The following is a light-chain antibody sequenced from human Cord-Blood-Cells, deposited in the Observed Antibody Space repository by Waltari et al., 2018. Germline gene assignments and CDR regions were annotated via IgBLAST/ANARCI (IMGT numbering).Light chain of an antibody. Sequence: EIVLTPSPATLSLSPGERATLSCRASQSVSSYLALYQQKPGQAPRLLIYDASNRATGIPARFSGSGSGTDFTLTISSLEPEDFAVYYCQQRSNWPLTFGGGTKVEIK. CDR3: QQRSNWPLT. J-gene: IGKJ4*01. CDR1: QSVSSY. V-gene: IGKV3-11*01. CDR2: DAS.